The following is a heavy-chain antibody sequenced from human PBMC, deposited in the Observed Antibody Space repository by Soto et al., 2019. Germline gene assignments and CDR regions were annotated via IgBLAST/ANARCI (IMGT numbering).Heavy chain of an antibody. Sequence: QVQLVQSGAEVKKPGSSVKVSCKASGGTFSSYAISWVRQAPGQGLEWVGGIIPIFGTANYAQKFQGRVTITADKSTSTAYMELSSLRSEDTAVYYCARGGLVGATTADYYYYGMDVWGQGTTVTVSS. D-gene: IGHD1-26*01. CDR2: IIPIFGTA. CDR3: ARGGLVGATTADYYYYGMDV. J-gene: IGHJ6*02. V-gene: IGHV1-69*06. CDR1: GGTFSSYA.